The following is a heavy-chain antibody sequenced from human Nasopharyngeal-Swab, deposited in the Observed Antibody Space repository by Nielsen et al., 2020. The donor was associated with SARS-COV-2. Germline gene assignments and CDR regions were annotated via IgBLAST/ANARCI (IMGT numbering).Heavy chain of an antibody. J-gene: IGHJ4*02. D-gene: IGHD1-26*01. CDR1: GFTFSSYW. Sequence: GESLKISCAASGFTFSSYWMSWVRQAPGKGLEWVANITQDGSEKYYVDSVKGRFTISRDNAKNSLYLQMNSLRAEDTAVYYCARDGGGSYYADYWGQGTLVTVSS. CDR3: ARDGGGSYYADY. V-gene: IGHV3-7*03. CDR2: ITQDGSEK.